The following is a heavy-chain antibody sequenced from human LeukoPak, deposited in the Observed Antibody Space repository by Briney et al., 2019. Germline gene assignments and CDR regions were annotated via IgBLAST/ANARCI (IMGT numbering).Heavy chain of an antibody. D-gene: IGHD4-17*01. Sequence: SETLSLTCAVYGGSFSGYYWSWIRQPPGKGLEWIGEINHSGGTNYNPSLKSRVTISVDTSKNQFSLKLSSVTAADTAVYYCARVRYGDYASPIDYWGQGTLVTVSS. V-gene: IGHV4-34*01. CDR2: INHSGGT. J-gene: IGHJ4*02. CDR1: GGSFSGYY. CDR3: ARVRYGDYASPIDY.